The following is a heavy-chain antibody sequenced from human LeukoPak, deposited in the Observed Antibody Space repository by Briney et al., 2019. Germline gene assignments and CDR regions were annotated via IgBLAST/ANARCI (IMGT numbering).Heavy chain of an antibody. CDR3: ARGSQEYFDY. CDR2: IYHSGST. CDR1: GGSISSGGYY. Sequence: PSETLSLTCTVSGGSISSGGYYWSWIRQPPGKGLEWIGYIYHSGSTYYNPSLKSRVTISVDRSKNQFSLKLSSVTAADTAVYYCARGSQEYFDYWGQGTLVTVSS. J-gene: IGHJ4*02. V-gene: IGHV4-30-2*01.